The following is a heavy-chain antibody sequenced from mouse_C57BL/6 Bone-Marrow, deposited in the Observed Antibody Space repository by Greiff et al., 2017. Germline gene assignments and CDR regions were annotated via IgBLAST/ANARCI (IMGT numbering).Heavy chain of an antibody. D-gene: IGHD5-5*01. CDR3: ASYLLY. J-gene: IGHJ4*01. CDR2: INPNNGGT. Sequence: EVQLQQSGPELVKPGASVKISCKASGYTFTDYYMNWVKQSHGKSLEWIGDINPNNGGTSYNQKFKGKATLTVDKSSSTAYMELRSLTSEDSAVYYCASYLLYWGQGTSVTVSS. V-gene: IGHV1-26*01. CDR1: GYTFTDYY.